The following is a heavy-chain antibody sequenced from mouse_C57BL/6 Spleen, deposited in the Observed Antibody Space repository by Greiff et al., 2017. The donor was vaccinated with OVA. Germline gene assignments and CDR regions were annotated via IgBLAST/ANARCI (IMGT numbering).Heavy chain of an antibody. CDR3: ARLRLRPDYYAMDY. Sequence: VNVVESGAELARPGASVKLSCKASGYTFTSYGISWVKQRTGQGLEWIGEIYPRSGNTYYNEKFKGKATLTADKSSSTAYMELRSLTSEDSAVYFCARLRLRPDYYAMDYWGQGTSVTVSS. D-gene: IGHD1-1*01. J-gene: IGHJ4*01. CDR1: GYTFTSYG. CDR2: IYPRSGNT. V-gene: IGHV1-81*01.